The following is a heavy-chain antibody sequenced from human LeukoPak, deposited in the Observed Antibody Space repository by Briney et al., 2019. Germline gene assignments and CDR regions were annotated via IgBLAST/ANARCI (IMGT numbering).Heavy chain of an antibody. CDR2: IKQDGSEK. CDR3: AKDTGYYYDSSGYYYFDY. Sequence: PGGSLRLSCAASGFTFSSYWMSWVRQAPGKGLEWVANIKQDGSEKYYVDSVKGRFTISRDNAKNSLYLQMNSLRAEDTALYYCAKDTGYYYDSSGYYYFDYWGQGTLVTVSS. D-gene: IGHD3-22*01. J-gene: IGHJ4*02. V-gene: IGHV3-7*03. CDR1: GFTFSSYW.